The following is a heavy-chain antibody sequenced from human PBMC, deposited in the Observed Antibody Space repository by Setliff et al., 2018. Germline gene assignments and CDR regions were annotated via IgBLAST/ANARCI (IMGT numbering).Heavy chain of an antibody. CDR1: GYTFISYD. J-gene: IGHJ4*02. V-gene: IGHV1-18*01. CDR3: ATEKFPGDWGDY. D-gene: IGHD2-21*01. CDR2: ISIDDDKT. Sequence: ASVKVSCKASGYTFISYDISWVRQAPEQGLEWMGWISIDDDKTKYAPKLQGRVTMTTDTSTRTAYMEVTSLRSDDTAVYYCATEKFPGDWGDYWGQGTLVTVSS.